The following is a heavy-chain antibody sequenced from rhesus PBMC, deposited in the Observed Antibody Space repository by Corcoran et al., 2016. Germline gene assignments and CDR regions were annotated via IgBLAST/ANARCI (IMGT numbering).Heavy chain of an antibody. V-gene: IGHV4S12*01. D-gene: IGHD2-15*01. Sequence: QVQLQESGPGVVKPSETLSLTCAVSGGTISSGSYYWCWIRQPPGKGRGWIGGIYSNSESTNYNPSLKSRVTISKDTSKNQFSLKLSSVTATDTAVYYCARDVVVLTAPPGSLDVWGRGVLVTVSS. CDR2: IYSNSEST. J-gene: IGHJ5-2*02. CDR3: ARDVVVLTAPPGSLDV. CDR1: GGTISSGSYY.